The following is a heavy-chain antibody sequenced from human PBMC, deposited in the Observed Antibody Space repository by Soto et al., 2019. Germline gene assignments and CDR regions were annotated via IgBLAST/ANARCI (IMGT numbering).Heavy chain of an antibody. CDR2: MSYDGSTK. D-gene: IGHD6-6*01. Sequence: LRLSCAASGFIFSSFGMHWVRQAPGKGLEWVAVMSYDGSTKLYTDSVKGRFTIARDNSKNILYLQMNSLTIEDTAVFYCARSTSSTLNYYYGMDVWGQGTTVTVSS. V-gene: IGHV3-30*03. CDR1: GFIFSSFG. CDR3: ARSTSSTLNYYYGMDV. J-gene: IGHJ6*02.